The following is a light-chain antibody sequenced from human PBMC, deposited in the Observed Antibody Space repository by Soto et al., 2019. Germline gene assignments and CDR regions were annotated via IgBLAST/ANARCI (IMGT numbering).Light chain of an antibody. Sequence: EIVLTQSPATLSLSPGERATLYCRDSQSVSSYLAWYQQKPGQAPRLLIYDASNRATGIPARFSGSGSGTDFTLTISSLEPEDFAVYYCQQRSNWPLTFGGGTKVDIK. V-gene: IGKV3-11*01. CDR1: QSVSSY. CDR2: DAS. J-gene: IGKJ4*01. CDR3: QQRSNWPLT.